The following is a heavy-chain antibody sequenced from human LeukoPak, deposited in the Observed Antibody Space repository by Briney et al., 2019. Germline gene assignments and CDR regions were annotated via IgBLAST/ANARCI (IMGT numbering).Heavy chain of an antibody. J-gene: IGHJ4*02. D-gene: IGHD3-22*01. CDR3: ARGFSLSYYESSGFLFDD. CDR1: GGSFSIQF. Sequence: SETLSLTCAVYGGSFSIQFWSWICQPPGRGLEWIGEIDHTGRTNYNPSLETRFSISRDTSKNQFSSRLTSVNAGETVFYYCARGFSLSYYESSGFLFDDWGQGGLVTVSS. CDR2: IDHTGRT. V-gene: IGHV4-34*01.